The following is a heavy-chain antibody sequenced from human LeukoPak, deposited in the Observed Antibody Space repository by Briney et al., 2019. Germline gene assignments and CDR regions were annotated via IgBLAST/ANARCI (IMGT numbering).Heavy chain of an antibody. CDR2: IYYSGSS. CDR1: GVSVNSGDYF. D-gene: IGHD6-25*01. J-gene: IGHJ4*02. CDR3: ARGGKPDY. V-gene: IGHV4-30-4*01. Sequence: SETLSLTCTVSGVSVNSGDYFWSWIRQPPGKGLEWIGYIYYSGSSYYNPSFRSRVTIAVDTSKNQFSLKLNSVTAADTAVYYCARGGKPDYWGQGTLVTVS.